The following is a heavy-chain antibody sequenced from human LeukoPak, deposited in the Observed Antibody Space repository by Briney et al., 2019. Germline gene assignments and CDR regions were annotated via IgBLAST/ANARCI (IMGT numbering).Heavy chain of an antibody. CDR2: INPSGGST. CDR3: ARSCGGDCSRWYFDL. CDR1: GYTFTSYY. J-gene: IGHJ2*01. V-gene: IGHV1-46*01. Sequence: ASVKVSCKASGYTFTSYYMHWVRQAPGQGLEWMGIINPSGGSTSYAQKFQGRVTMTRDTPASTVYMELSSLRSEDTAVYYCARSCGGDCSRWYFDLWGRGTLVTVSS. D-gene: IGHD2-21*02.